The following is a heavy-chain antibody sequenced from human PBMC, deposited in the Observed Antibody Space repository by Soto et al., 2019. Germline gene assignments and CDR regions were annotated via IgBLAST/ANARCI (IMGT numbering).Heavy chain of an antibody. CDR1: GGTFSSYA. CDR2: IIPIFGTA. V-gene: IGHV1-69*13. D-gene: IGHD3-22*01. J-gene: IGHJ4*02. CDR3: ASYYYDSSGYLDY. Sequence: SVKVSCKASGGTFSSYAISWVRQAPGQGLEWMGGIIPIFGTANYAQKFQGRVTITADESTSTAYMELSSLRSEDTAVYYCASYYYDSSGYLDYWGQGTLVTVSS.